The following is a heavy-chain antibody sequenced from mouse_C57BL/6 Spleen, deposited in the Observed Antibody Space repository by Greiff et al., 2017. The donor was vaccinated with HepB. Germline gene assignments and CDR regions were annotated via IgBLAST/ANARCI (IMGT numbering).Heavy chain of an antibody. Sequence: VQLQQSGPELVKPGASVKISCKASGYTFTDYYMNWVKQSHGKSLEWIGDINPNNGGTSYNQKFKGKATLTVDKSSSTAYMELRSLTSEDSAVYYCARSLGDGYYLDYWGQGTTLTVSS. J-gene: IGHJ2*01. V-gene: IGHV1-26*01. CDR1: GYTFTDYY. D-gene: IGHD2-3*01. CDR3: ARSLGDGYYLDY. CDR2: INPNNGGT.